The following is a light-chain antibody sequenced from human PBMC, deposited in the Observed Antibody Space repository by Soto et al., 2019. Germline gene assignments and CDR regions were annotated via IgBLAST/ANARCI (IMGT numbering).Light chain of an antibody. CDR2: KAS. J-gene: IGKJ5*01. V-gene: IGKV1-5*03. CDR1: QSISSW. CDR3: QQHNSFSIT. Sequence: KMTQSPSTLSASVVDRVTITYRASQSISSWLAWYQQKPGKAPKLLIYKASSLESGVPSRFSGSGSGTEFTLTINSLQADDFATYYCQQHNSFSITFGQGTRLEIK.